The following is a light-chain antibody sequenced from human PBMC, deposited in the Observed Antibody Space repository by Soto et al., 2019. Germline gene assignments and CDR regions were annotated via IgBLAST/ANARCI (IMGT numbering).Light chain of an antibody. CDR2: GAS. CDR1: QSVSSSY. Sequence: EIVLTQSPGTLSLSPGERATLSCRASQSVSSSYLAWYQQKPGQAPRLLIYGASSRATGIPDRFSGSGSGTDFTITISRLEPADFAVYYCQQYGSSPLYTFSRRTELEIK. CDR3: QQYGSSPLYT. J-gene: IGKJ2*01. V-gene: IGKV3-20*01.